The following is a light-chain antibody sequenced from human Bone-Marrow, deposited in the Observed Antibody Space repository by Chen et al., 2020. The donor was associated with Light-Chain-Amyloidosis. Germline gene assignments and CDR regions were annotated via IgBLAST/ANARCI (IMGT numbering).Light chain of an antibody. CDR2: RDT. CDR3: QSADSSGTYEVI. J-gene: IGLJ2*01. V-gene: IGLV3-25*03. CDR1: DLPTKY. Sequence: SYELTQPPSVSVSPGQTARITCSGDDLPTKYAYWYQQKPGQAPVLVVHRDTERPSGISERLSGSSAGTTATLTISGVRAEDEADYHCQSADSSGTYEVIFGGGTKRTVL.